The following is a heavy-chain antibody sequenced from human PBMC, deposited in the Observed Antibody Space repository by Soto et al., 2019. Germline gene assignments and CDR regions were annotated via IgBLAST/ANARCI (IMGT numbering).Heavy chain of an antibody. CDR3: AREIGYYYDSSGLPLVIPYYFDY. CDR1: GGSISSGGYY. V-gene: IGHV4-30-4*01. D-gene: IGHD3-22*01. CDR2: IYYSGRT. Sequence: QVQLQESGPGLVKPSQTLSLTCTVSGGSISSGGYYWSWIRQPPGKGLEWIGYIYYSGRTCYNPSLKSPVTIALDTSKNQFSLKLSSVTAADTAVYYCAREIGYYYDSSGLPLVIPYYFDYWGQGTLVTVSS. J-gene: IGHJ4*02.